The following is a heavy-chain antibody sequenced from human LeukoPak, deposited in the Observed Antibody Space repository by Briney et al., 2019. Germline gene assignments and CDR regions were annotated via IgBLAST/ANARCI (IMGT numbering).Heavy chain of an antibody. V-gene: IGHV1-69*01. CDR2: IVPKYYTT. Sequence: SVKVSCKASGGSFSSSTINWVRQAPGQGLEWMGEIVPKYYTTNYAQKFQGRVTISADSSTSTAYMELSSLTSEDTAVYYCARDYAIKAPYFDYWGQGTLVTVSS. J-gene: IGHJ4*02. CDR1: GGSFSSST. CDR3: ARDYAIKAPYFDY. D-gene: IGHD3-16*01.